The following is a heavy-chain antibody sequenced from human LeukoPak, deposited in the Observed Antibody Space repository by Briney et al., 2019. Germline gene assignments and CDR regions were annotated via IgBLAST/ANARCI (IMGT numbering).Heavy chain of an antibody. CDR3: ARAPALWFGDPKGYFDY. CDR1: GFTFSSYG. Sequence: PGRSLRLSCAASGFTFSSYGMHWVRQAPGKGLEWVAVISYDGSNKYYADSVKGRFTISRDNSKNTLYLQMNSLRAEDTAVYYCARAPALWFGDPKGYFDYWGQGTLATVSS. CDR2: ISYDGSNK. D-gene: IGHD3-10*01. V-gene: IGHV3-30*03. J-gene: IGHJ4*02.